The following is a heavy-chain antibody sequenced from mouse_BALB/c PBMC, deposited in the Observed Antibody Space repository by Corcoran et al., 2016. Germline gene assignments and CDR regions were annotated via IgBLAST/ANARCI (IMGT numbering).Heavy chain of an antibody. CDR2: INPYNDGT. D-gene: IGHD1-1*01. CDR3: ARQGYGSSYWYFDV. J-gene: IGHJ1*01. V-gene: IGHV1S136*01. Sequence: EVQLQQSGPELVKPGASVKMSCKASGYTFTSYAMHWVKQKPGQGLEWIGYINPYNDGTKYNEKFKGKATLTSDKSSSTAYMELSSLTSEDSAVYYCARQGYGSSYWYFDVWGAGTTVTVSS. CDR1: GYTFTSYA.